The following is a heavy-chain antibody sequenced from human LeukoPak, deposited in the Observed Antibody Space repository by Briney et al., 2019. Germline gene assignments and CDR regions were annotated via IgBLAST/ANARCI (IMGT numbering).Heavy chain of an antibody. D-gene: IGHD5/OR15-5a*01. CDR1: GFTFSNYW. J-gene: IGHJ4*02. CDR3: AKDEGSR. CDR2: IKQDGSER. V-gene: IGHV3-7*03. Sequence: GGSLRLSCAASGFTFSNYWMTWVRQAPGKGPEWVANIKQDGSERNYVDSVKGRFTISRDNAKNSLYLQMNSLRAEDTALYYCAKDEGSRWGQGTLVTVSS.